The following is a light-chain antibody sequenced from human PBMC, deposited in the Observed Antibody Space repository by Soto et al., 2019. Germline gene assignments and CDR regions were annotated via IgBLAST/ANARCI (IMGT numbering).Light chain of an antibody. V-gene: IGKV3-20*01. CDR3: QQYDRSVS. CDR2: GAS. CDR1: QSVASSY. J-gene: IGKJ4*01. Sequence: EIVLTQSPGTLSLSPGERATLSCRASQSVASSYLAWYQQKPGQAPKLLVYGASSRATGIPDRFSGSGSGTDFTLTISRLAPEDYAFYYCQQYDRSVSFGGGTKVEIK.